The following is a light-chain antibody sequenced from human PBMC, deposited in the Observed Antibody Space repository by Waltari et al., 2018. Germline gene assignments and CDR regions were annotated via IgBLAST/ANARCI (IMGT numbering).Light chain of an antibody. CDR3: LQVSNFPVT. Sequence: DIQMTQSPSSVSASVGDRVTITCRASQDIGPWLAWYQQKPGKAPSLLIYSASSLEGGVPSRVRGSGSGKNFTLTINSLRPEDFATYFCLQVSNFPVTFGGGTKVEV. V-gene: IGKV1-12*01. CDR1: QDIGPW. J-gene: IGKJ4*01. CDR2: SAS.